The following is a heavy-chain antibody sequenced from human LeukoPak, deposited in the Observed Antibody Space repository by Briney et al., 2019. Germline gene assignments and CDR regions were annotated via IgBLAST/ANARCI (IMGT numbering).Heavy chain of an antibody. CDR3: ARVDYGGNAFDY. CDR2: IWYDGSNK. V-gene: IGHV3-33*01. Sequence: PGRSLRLSCAASGFTFSSYGMHWVRQAPGKGLEWVAVIWYDGSNKYYADSVKGRFTISRDNSKNTLYLQMNSLRAEDTAVYYCARVDYGGNAFDYWGQGTLVTVSS. CDR1: GFTFSSYG. J-gene: IGHJ4*02. D-gene: IGHD4-23*01.